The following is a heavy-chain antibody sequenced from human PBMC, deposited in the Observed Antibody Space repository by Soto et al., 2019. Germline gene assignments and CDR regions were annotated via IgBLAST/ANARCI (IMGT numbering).Heavy chain of an antibody. D-gene: IGHD2-15*01. Sequence: GGSLRISCTASGLSFSSYTMNWVRQAPGKGLQWVASITNRGTHTYSADSVKGRFTISRDNDKNSLYLQMNNLRAEDTATYYCARAHEVAWFDSWGLGTLVTVSS. CDR1: GLSFSSYT. CDR2: ITNRGTHT. V-gene: IGHV3-21*06. CDR3: ARAHEVAWFDS. J-gene: IGHJ5*01.